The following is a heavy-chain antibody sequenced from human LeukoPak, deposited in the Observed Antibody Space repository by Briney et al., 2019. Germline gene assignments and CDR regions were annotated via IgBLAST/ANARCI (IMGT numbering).Heavy chain of an antibody. CDR1: GFTFTSSA. CDR2: IVVGSGST. CDR3: AAEGNDYGDYYFDY. V-gene: IGHV1-58*02. Sequence: ASVKVSCKASGFTFTSSAMQWVRQARGQRLEWIGWIVVGSGSTNYAQKFQERVTITRDMSTSTAYMELSSLRSEDTAVYYCAAEGNDYGDYYFDYWGQGTLVTVSS. D-gene: IGHD4-17*01. J-gene: IGHJ4*02.